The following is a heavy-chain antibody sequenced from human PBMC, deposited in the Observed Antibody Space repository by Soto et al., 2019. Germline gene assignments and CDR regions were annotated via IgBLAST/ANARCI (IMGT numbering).Heavy chain of an antibody. D-gene: IGHD5-12*01. J-gene: IGHJ3*02. CDR3: ARHVVATTAESDAFDI. CDR2: IYYSGST. CDR1: GGSISSGGYY. Sequence: SETLSLTCTVSGGSISSGGYYWSWIRQHPGKGLEWIGYIYYSGSTYYNPSLKSRVTISVDTSKNQFSLKLSSVTAADTAVYYCARHVVATTAESDAFDIWGQGTMVTVSS. V-gene: IGHV4-31*03.